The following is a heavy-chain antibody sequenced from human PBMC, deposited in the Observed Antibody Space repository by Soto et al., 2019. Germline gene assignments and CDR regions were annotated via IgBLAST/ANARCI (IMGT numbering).Heavy chain of an antibody. CDR2: IYHSGST. CDR3: ASNFGERKLSSGWYYFDY. Sequence: QVQLQESGPGLVKPSGTLSLTCAVSGGSISSSNWWSWVRQPPGKGLEWIGEIYHSGSTTYNPSLKILVTIAVDKSKNQCSLKLNSVTAADTAVYYCASNFGERKLSSGWYYFDYWGQGTLVTVSS. J-gene: IGHJ4*02. D-gene: IGHD6-19*01. V-gene: IGHV4-4*02. CDR1: GGSISSSNW.